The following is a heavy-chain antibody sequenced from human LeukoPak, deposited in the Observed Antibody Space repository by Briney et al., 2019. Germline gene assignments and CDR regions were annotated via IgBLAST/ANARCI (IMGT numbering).Heavy chain of an antibody. CDR3: GRDLRVYCSGGSCYPPLGY. CDR2: INPNSGGT. V-gene: IGHV1-2*02. CDR1: GYTFTGYY. Sequence: ASVKVSCKASGYTFTGYYMHWVRQAPGQGLEWMGWINPNSGGTNYAQKFQGRVTMTRDTSISTAYMELSRLRSDDTAVYYCGRDLRVYCSGGSCYPPLGYWGQGTLVTVSS. D-gene: IGHD2-15*01. J-gene: IGHJ4*02.